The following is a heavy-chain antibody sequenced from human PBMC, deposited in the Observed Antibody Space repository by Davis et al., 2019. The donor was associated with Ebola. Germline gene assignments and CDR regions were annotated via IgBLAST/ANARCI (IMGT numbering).Heavy chain of an antibody. D-gene: IGHD5-18*01. CDR1: GFTFSSFG. J-gene: IGHJ4*02. Sequence: GESLKISCAASGFTFSSFGFHWVRQAPGKGLEWVAFVRYDESNKYYEDSVKGRFTISRDNSKNTQYLQMNSLRAEDTAVYYCARDSTAMVTFFDYWGQGTLVTVSS. CDR2: VRYDESNK. CDR3: ARDSTAMVTFFDY. V-gene: IGHV3-30*02.